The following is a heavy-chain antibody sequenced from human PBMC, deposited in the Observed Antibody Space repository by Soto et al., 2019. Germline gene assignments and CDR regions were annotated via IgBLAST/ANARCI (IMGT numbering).Heavy chain of an antibody. CDR2: INPSGGST. J-gene: IGHJ6*02. V-gene: IGHV1-46*01. CDR3: AISVGATPGVGWYYCYYGMDV. CDR1: GYTFTSYY. D-gene: IGHD1-26*01. Sequence: GASVKVSCKASGYTFTSYYMHWVRQAPGQGLEWMGIINPSGGSTSYAQKFQGRVTMTRDTSTSTVYMELSSLRSEDTAVYYCAISVGATPGVGWYYCYYGMDVWGQGTTVTVSS.